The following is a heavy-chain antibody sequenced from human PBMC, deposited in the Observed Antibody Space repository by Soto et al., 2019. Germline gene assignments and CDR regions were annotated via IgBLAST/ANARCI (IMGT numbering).Heavy chain of an antibody. CDR3: ARVSYFYISSGYFNWFDP. D-gene: IGHD3-22*01. CDR1: GYTFTSYF. Sequence: GASVKVSCKASGYTFTSYFMHWVRQAPGQGLEWMGIINPSGGSTSYAQKFQGRVTMTRDTSTSTVYMELSSLRSEDTAVYYCARVSYFYISSGYFNWFDPWGEGNLVTVSS. CDR2: INPSGGST. J-gene: IGHJ5*02. V-gene: IGHV1-46*01.